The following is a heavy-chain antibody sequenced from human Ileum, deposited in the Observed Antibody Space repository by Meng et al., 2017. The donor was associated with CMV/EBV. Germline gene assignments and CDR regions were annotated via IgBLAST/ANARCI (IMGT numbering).Heavy chain of an antibody. D-gene: IGHD2-2*01. CDR1: GFTFSSYS. CDR3: ARVGDVSTTSFNFYYYGMDV. V-gene: IGHV3-7*01. CDR2: IKQDGSEK. Sequence: GESLKISCAASGFTFSSYSMNWVRQAPGKGLEWVASIKQDGSEKYYVDSVKGRFTFSRDNAKNSLHLQMNSLRAEDTAVYYCARVGDVSTTSFNFYYYGMDVWGQGTTVTVSS. J-gene: IGHJ6*02.